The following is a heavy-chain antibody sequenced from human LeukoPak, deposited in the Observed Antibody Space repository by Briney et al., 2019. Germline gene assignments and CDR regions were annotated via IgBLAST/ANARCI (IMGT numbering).Heavy chain of an antibody. CDR3: ARGGYCSGGSCHMGFDY. D-gene: IGHD2-15*01. V-gene: IGHV4-39*07. CDR2: IYHSGST. Sequence: SETLSLTCTVSGGSISSSNYYWGWIRQPPGKGLEWIGSIYHSGSTYYNPSLKSRVTISVDTSKNQFSLKLSSVTAADTAVYYCARGGYCSGGSCHMGFDYWGQGTLVTVSS. J-gene: IGHJ4*02. CDR1: GGSISSSNYY.